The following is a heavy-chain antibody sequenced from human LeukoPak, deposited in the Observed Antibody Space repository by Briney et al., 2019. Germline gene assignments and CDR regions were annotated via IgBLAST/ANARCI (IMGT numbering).Heavy chain of an antibody. CDR3: ARDGAAAGLYFDL. J-gene: IGHJ4*01. Sequence: PGGSLRLSCAASGFTFSSYWMNWVRQAPGKGLEWVASIRLDGGEKSYVDSVKGRFTISRDNTKNSLYLQMSSLRAEDTAVYFCARDGAAAGLYFDLWGQGTLVTVSS. V-gene: IGHV3-7*01. CDR1: GFTFSSYW. D-gene: IGHD6-13*01. CDR2: IRLDGGEK.